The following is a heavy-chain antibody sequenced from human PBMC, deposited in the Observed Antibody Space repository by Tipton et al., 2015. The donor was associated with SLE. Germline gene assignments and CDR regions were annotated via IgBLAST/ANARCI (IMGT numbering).Heavy chain of an antibody. Sequence: LRLSCTVSGGSISSHYWSWIRQPPGKGLEWIGYIYYSGSTNYNPSLKSRVTISVDTSKNQFSLKLSSVTAADTAVYYCARRYYYDSSGYYPSWFDPWGQGTLVTVSS. CDR3: ARRYYYDSSGYYPSWFDP. CDR1: GGSISSHY. V-gene: IGHV4-59*08. J-gene: IGHJ5*02. D-gene: IGHD3-22*01. CDR2: IYYSGST.